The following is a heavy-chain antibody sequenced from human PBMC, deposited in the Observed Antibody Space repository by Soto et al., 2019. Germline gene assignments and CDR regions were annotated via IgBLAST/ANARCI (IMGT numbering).Heavy chain of an antibody. CDR2: ISSSSSYI. J-gene: IGHJ5*02. CDR1: GFTFSSYS. V-gene: IGHV3-21*01. Sequence: GGSLRLSCAASGFTFSSYSMNWVRQAPGKGLEWVSSISSSSSYIYYADSVKGRFTISRDNAKNSLYLQMNSLRAEDTAVYYCARDYGIGYCSGGSCYSDNWFDPWGQGTLVTVSS. D-gene: IGHD2-15*01. CDR3: ARDYGIGYCSGGSCYSDNWFDP.